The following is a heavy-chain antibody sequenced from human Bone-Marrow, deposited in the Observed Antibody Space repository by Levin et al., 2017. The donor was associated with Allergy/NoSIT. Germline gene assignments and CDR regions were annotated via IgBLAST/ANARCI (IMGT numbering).Heavy chain of an antibody. CDR2: ISDSSSTI. CDR3: ARKSTMTTANAFDI. V-gene: IGHV3-48*01. Sequence: PGGSLRLSCAASGFTFNSYTMNWVRQAPGKGLEWVSYISDSSSTIYYVDSVKGRFTISRDNAKNSLYLQMNSLRAEDTAVYYCARKSTMTTANAFDIWGQGTMVTVSS. CDR1: GFTFNSYT. D-gene: IGHD4-17*01. J-gene: IGHJ3*02.